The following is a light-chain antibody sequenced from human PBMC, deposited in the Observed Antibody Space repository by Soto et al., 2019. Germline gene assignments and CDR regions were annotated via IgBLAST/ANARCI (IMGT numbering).Light chain of an antibody. Sequence: DIQMTQSQSSLSASVGYRVTITCHARQDSSNYLNWYQQKPGKAPKLLMADASIWETGVRSRISGSGSGTDFTLIISGLQPEDIATYDCQQYDTLPPPCGPGTKVDLK. CDR2: DAS. V-gene: IGKV1-33*01. J-gene: IGKJ3*01. CDR3: QQYDTLPPP. CDR1: QDSSNY.